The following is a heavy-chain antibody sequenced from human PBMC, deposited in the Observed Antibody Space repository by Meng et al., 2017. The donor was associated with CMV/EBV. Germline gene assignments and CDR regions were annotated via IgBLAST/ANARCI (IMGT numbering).Heavy chain of an antibody. CDR1: GFTCSNAW. Sequence: GGSRRRCCAASGFTCSNAWMSWVRQAPGKGLEWVGRIKSKTDGGTTDYAAPVKGRFTISRDDSKNTLYLQMNSLKTEDTAVYYCTTGVVYYYYYGIDVWGHGPTVTVSS. J-gene: IGHJ6*02. CDR3: TTGVVYYYYYGIDV. V-gene: IGHV3-15*01. CDR2: IKSKTDGGTT. D-gene: IGHD3-10*01.